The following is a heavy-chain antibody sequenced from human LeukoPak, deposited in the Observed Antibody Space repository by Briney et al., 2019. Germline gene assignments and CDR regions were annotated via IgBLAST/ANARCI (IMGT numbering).Heavy chain of an antibody. CDR2: IYYSGST. V-gene: IGHV4-59*01. J-gene: IGHJ4*02. Sequence: SETLSLTCTVSGGSISYYYWSWIRQPPGKGLEWIGYIYYSGSTNYNPSLKSRVTISVDTSKNQFSLKLSSVTAADTAVYYCAASRSSGDPIYWGQGTLVTVSS. CDR3: AASRSSGDPIY. D-gene: IGHD3-10*01. CDR1: GGSISYYY.